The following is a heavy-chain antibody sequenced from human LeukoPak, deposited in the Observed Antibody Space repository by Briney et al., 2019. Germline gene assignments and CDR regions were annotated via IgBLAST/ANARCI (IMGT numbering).Heavy chain of an antibody. D-gene: IGHD6-13*01. CDR3: TTPAAGPRAEYSQY. CDR1: GFTFSSYS. CDR2: ISNDAKYI. Sequence: GGSLRLSCAASGFTFSSYSMNWVRQAPGKGLEWVSSISNDAKYIYYADSLKGRFTVSRDNAKNSLYLQMNSLAVEDTAVYYCTTPAAGPRAEYSQYWGQGTLVTVSS. V-gene: IGHV3-21*01. J-gene: IGHJ1*01.